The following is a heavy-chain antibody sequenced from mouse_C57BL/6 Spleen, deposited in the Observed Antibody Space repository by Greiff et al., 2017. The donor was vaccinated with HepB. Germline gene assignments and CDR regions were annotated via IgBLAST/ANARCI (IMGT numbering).Heavy chain of an antibody. CDR3: ARGNYYGSSYTWFAY. CDR1: GYTFTSYW. D-gene: IGHD1-1*01. CDR2: IDPNSGGT. J-gene: IGHJ3*01. V-gene: IGHV1-72*01. Sequence: VQRVESGAELVKPGASVKLSCKASGYTFTSYWMHWVKQRPGRGLEWIGRIDPNSGGTKYNEKFKSKATLTVDKPSSTAYMQLSSLTSEDSAVYYCARGNYYGSSYTWFAYWGQGTLVTVSA.